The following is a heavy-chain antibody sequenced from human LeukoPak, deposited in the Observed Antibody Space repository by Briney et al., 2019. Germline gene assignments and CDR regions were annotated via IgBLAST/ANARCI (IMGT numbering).Heavy chain of an antibody. CDR3: ARGYYDSSGYCFGY. V-gene: IGHV3-48*04. Sequence: GGSLRLSCAASGFTFTSESMNWVRQAPGKGLEWVSYISGGGNSIYYADSVKGRFTISRDNAKNSLYLQMNSLRAEDTAVYYCARGYYDSSGYCFGYWGQGTLVTVSS. CDR1: GFTFTSES. J-gene: IGHJ4*02. CDR2: ISGGGNSI. D-gene: IGHD3-22*01.